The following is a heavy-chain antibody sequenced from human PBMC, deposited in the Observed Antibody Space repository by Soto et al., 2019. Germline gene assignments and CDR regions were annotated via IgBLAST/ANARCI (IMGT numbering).Heavy chain of an antibody. CDR1: GFTFSDYA. Sequence: VQLVESGGGVVQPGRSLRLSCAASGFTFSDYAMHWVRQAPGKGLEWVAVVSHDGRNKHYADSVKGRFTISRDSSKNTVSLEMTSLRAEDTAVYYCANGGRQWLVTSEFNYWGQGALVTVSS. D-gene: IGHD6-19*01. CDR3: ANGGRQWLVTSEFNY. V-gene: IGHV3-30*18. J-gene: IGHJ4*02. CDR2: VSHDGRNK.